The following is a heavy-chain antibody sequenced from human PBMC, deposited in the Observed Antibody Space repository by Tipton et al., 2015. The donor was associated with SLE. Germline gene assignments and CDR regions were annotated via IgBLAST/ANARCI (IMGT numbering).Heavy chain of an antibody. CDR2: IWYDGSNK. Sequence: RSLRLSCAVSGFNFSNYGMHWVRQAPGKGLEWVAVIWYDGSNKYYADSVKGRFAISRDNSRNAVYLQMNGLRGDDTAMYYCARDGRGPFDHWGLGTLVTISS. V-gene: IGHV3-33*01. CDR3: ARDGRGPFDH. J-gene: IGHJ4*02. D-gene: IGHD2-15*01. CDR1: GFNFSNYG.